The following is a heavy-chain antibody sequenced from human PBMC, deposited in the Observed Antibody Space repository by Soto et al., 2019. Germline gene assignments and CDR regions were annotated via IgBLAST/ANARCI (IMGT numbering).Heavy chain of an antibody. CDR3: ARVRCFNGLCHTADYGMDV. Sequence: SVKVSCKASGDVFRSYGINWVRPAPGQGLEWMGGIIPISGTTNYAQKFQGRVAITADESTDTVYMELSRLRSEDTAVYFCARVRCFNGLCHTADYGMDVWGQGTTVTVSS. CDR1: GDVFRSYG. D-gene: IGHD2-8*01. J-gene: IGHJ6*02. CDR2: IIPISGTT. V-gene: IGHV1-69*13.